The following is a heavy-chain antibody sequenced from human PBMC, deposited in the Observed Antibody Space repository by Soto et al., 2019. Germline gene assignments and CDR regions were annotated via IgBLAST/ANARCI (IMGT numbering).Heavy chain of an antibody. CDR1: GGSISSSSYY. Sequence: PSETLSLTCTVSGGSISSSSYYWGWIRQPPGKGLEWIGSIYYSGSTYYNPSLKSRVTISVDTSKNQFSLKLSSVTAADTAVYYCARLLVYAIDYWGQGTLVTVSS. CDR2: IYYSGST. CDR3: ARLLVYAIDY. J-gene: IGHJ4*02. V-gene: IGHV4-39*01. D-gene: IGHD2-8*01.